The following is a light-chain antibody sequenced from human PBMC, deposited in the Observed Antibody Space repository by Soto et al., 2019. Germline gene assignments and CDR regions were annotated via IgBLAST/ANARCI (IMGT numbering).Light chain of an antibody. J-gene: IGKJ1*01. CDR3: QKYNKDSPAT. V-gene: IGKV1-27*01. CDR2: GAS. Sequence: DIQLTQSPSSLSASVGDRVTFTCRASQDISHFLAWYQQRPGEVPRLLIYGASTLQSGVSSRFSGSGCGTDFTLTIASLQPEDVVTYYCQKYNKDSPATFGPGTKVEIK. CDR1: QDISHF.